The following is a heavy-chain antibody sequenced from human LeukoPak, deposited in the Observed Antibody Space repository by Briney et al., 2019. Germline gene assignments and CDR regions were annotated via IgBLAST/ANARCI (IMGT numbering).Heavy chain of an antibody. J-gene: IGHJ4*02. D-gene: IGHD6-13*01. Sequence: ASVKVSCKASVYTFTGYYMHWVRQAPGQGLEWMGWINPNSGGTNYAQKFQGRVTMTRDTSSSTAYMELSRLRSDDTAVYYCAREIWQQLVFGFDYWGQGTLVTVSS. V-gene: IGHV1-2*02. CDR1: VYTFTGYY. CDR2: INPNSGGT. CDR3: AREIWQQLVFGFDY.